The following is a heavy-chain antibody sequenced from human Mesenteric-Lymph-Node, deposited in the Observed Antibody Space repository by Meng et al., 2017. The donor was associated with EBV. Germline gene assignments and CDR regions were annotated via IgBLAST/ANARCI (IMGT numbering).Heavy chain of an antibody. J-gene: IGHJ4*02. V-gene: IGHV4-30-4*01. Sequence: VAVQESGPGLVKPSQTLSLTFSVSGGSIISGGYYWSWIRQPPGKGLEWIGYIYYSGSTYYNPSLKSRVTISVDTSKNQFSLKLSSVTAADTAVYYCARVEQWLLYFDYWGQGTLVTVSS. CDR2: IYYSGST. D-gene: IGHD6-19*01. CDR1: GGSIISGGYY. CDR3: ARVEQWLLYFDY.